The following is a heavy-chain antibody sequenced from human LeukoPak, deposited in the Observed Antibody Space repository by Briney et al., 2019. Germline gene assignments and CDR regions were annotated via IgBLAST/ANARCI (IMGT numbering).Heavy chain of an antibody. Sequence: GASVKVSCKASGYTFTDYYIHWVRQAPGQRLEWMGGINPKSGGTRYAQNFQGRVTMTRDTSITTAYMELSRLRSDDTAVFYCARVLCCDVGTTFLFDYWGQGTLVTASS. J-gene: IGHJ4*02. CDR1: GYTFTDYY. V-gene: IGHV1-2*02. D-gene: IGHD1-1*01. CDR3: ARVLCCDVGTTFLFDY. CDR2: INPKSGGT.